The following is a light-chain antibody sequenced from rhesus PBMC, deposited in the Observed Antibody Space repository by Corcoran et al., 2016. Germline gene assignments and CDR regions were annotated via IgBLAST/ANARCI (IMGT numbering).Light chain of an antibody. CDR1: QGISKY. CDR3: QQHNSYPPT. Sequence: DIQMTQSPSSLSASVGDTVTITCQASQGISKYLAWYQQKPGKAPKLLIYDASTLKSGVPSRFSGSGSGTEFTLTISSLQPEDFATYYCQQHNSYPPTFGPGTKLDIK. CDR2: DAS. V-gene: IGKV1-25*01. J-gene: IGKJ3*01.